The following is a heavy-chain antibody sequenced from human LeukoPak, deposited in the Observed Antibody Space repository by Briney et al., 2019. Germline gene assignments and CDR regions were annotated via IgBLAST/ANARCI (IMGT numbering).Heavy chain of an antibody. D-gene: IGHD6-13*01. CDR1: GFIFADYA. CDR3: TTAYLYSSSWTEN. J-gene: IGHJ4*02. CDR2: IRKTTQGGTT. Sequence: GGSLRLSCATSGFIFADYAVSWFRQAPGKGLEWVGFIRKTTQGGTTEYAASVKGRFTISRDDSKNTLYLQMNSLKTEDTAVYYCTTAYLYSSSWTENWGQGTLVTVSS. V-gene: IGHV3-49*03.